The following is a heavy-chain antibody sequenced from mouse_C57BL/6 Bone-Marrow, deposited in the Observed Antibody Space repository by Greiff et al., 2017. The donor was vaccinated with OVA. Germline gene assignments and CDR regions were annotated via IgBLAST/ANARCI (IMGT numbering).Heavy chain of an antibody. CDR1: GYTFTDYS. V-gene: IGHV1-78*01. Sequence: VQLQQSDAELVKPGASVKISCKASGYTFTDYSMHWMKQRPEQGLEWIGYIYPSDVSTKYNEKFKGKATLTVDKSSSTAYMQLNSLTSEYSAVSFDACAYYYGGGGWFAYWGQGTLVTVSA. CDR2: IYPSDVST. CDR3: ACAYYYGGGGWFAY. J-gene: IGHJ3*01. D-gene: IGHD1-1*02.